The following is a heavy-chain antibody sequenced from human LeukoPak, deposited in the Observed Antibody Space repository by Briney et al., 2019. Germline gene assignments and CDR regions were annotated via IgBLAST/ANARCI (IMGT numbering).Heavy chain of an antibody. CDR3: ARDLAVVTMSFDY. V-gene: IGHV3-23*01. J-gene: IGHJ4*02. CDR2: ISGSGGST. CDR1: GFTFSSYG. D-gene: IGHD5-12*01. Sequence: GGSLRLSCAASGFTFSSYGMSWVRQAPGKGLEWVSAISGSGGSTYYADSVKGRFTISRDNSKNTLYLQMNSLRAEDTAVYYCARDLAVVTMSFDYWGQGTLVTVSS.